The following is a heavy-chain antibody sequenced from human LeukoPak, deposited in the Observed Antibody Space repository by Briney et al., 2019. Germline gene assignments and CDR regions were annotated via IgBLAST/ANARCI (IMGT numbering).Heavy chain of an antibody. CDR3: AGSRSGYYYYYGTDG. CDR2: ISYDGSNK. D-gene: IGHD3-3*01. V-gene: IGHV3-30-3*01. J-gene: IGHJ6*02. Sequence: GGSLRLSCAASGFTFSSYAMHWVREAPGKGLERVAVISYDGSNKYSADPVKGRFTISRDNSKNTCYLKINILRAEARAVYYVAGSRSGYYYYYGTDGWGQGTTVTVSS. CDR1: GFTFSSYA.